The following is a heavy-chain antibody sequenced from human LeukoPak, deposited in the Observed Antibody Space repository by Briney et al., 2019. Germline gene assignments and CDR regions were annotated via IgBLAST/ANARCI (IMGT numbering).Heavy chain of an antibody. V-gene: IGHV1-2*02. J-gene: IGHJ6*03. CDR3: AREAAAGTIYYYYYMDV. D-gene: IGHD6-13*01. Sequence: VASVKVSCKASGYTFTGYYMHWVRQAPGQGLEWMGWINPNSGGTNYAQKFQGRVTMTRDTSISTAYMELSSLRSEDTAVYYCAREAAAGTIYYYYYMDVWGKGTTVTVSS. CDR1: GYTFTGYY. CDR2: INPNSGGT.